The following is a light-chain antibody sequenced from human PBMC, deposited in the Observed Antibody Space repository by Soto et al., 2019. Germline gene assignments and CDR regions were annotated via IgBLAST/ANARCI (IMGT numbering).Light chain of an antibody. CDR2: DAT. Sequence: LTQPASVSASPGQSITISCIGSYSDVGGYKHVAWYQQYPGKAPKLIIYDATSRPSGISSRFSGSKSGNTASLTISGLQADDEADYYCSSYTSSTTLYVFGTGTKLTVL. J-gene: IGLJ1*01. CDR3: SSYTSSTTLYV. V-gene: IGLV2-14*01. CDR1: YSDVGGYKH.